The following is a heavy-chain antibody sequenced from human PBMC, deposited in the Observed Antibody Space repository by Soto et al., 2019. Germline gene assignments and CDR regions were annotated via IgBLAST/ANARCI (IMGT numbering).Heavy chain of an antibody. J-gene: IGHJ4*02. CDR2: ISFYNGHT. D-gene: IGHD6-19*01. Sequence: QVQLVQSGGEVKKPGASVKVSCKASGDTVTKYGISWVRQAPGQGLEWLGWISFYNGHTNYALKFQDRITFTTDTSTRTASMELRGLTSDDTAVYYCASATSIAVAGKETWGQGTLVTVSS. CDR1: GDTVTKYG. CDR3: ASATSIAVAGKET. V-gene: IGHV1-18*01.